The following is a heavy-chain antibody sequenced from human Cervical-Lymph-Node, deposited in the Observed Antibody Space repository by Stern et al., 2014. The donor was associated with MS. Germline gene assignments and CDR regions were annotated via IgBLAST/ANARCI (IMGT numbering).Heavy chain of an antibody. CDR2: IYWDDDA. Sequence: QITLKESGPTLVKPTQTLTLTCTFSGFSLSTSGEGVGWIRQPPGKALEWLAVIYWDDDASYSPSLKSRLTITRDTSKNQVVLTMANMHPVDTATYFCAHTTVTSDEGYGLDVWGQGTTVTVSS. J-gene: IGHJ6*02. CDR3: AHTTVTSDEGYGLDV. CDR1: GFSLSTSGEG. D-gene: IGHD4-17*01. V-gene: IGHV2-5*02.